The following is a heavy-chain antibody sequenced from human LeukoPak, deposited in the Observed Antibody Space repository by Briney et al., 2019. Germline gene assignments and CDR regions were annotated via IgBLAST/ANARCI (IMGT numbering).Heavy chain of an antibody. J-gene: IGHJ4*02. CDR2: IYHSATT. V-gene: IGHV4-39*07. CDR3: ARNGGDYYDSSGYYFVFDY. Sequence: SETLSLTCTVSGGSISNTNYYWAWIRQPPGKGLEWIGSIYHSATTYYNPSLKSRVTISVDTSKNQFSLKLSSVTAADTAVYYCARNGGDYYDSSGYYFVFDYWGQGTLVTVSS. CDR1: GGSISNTNYY. D-gene: IGHD3-22*01.